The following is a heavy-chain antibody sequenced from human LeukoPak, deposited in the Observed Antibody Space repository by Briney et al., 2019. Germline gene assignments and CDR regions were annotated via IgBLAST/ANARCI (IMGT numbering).Heavy chain of an antibody. Sequence: ASVKVSCKTSGYTFTGYYMHWVRQAPGQGLEWMGWINSNSGGTNYAQKFQGRVTMTRDTSISTAYMELSRLTSDDTAVYYCARDIYSSGAFDIWGQGTMVTVSS. CDR2: INSNSGGT. D-gene: IGHD6-19*01. CDR3: ARDIYSSGAFDI. J-gene: IGHJ3*02. CDR1: GYTFTGYY. V-gene: IGHV1-2*02.